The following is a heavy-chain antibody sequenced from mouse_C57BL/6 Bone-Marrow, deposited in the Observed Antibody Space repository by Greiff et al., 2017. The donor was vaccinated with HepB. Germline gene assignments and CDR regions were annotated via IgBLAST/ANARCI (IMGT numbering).Heavy chain of an antibody. CDR3: TRTYGSREGDFDY. CDR1: GYTFTDYE. D-gene: IGHD1-1*01. J-gene: IGHJ2*01. CDR2: IDPETGGT. Sequence: VKLQQSGAELVRPGASVTLSCKASGYTFTDYEMHWVKQTPVHGLEWIGAIDPETGGTAYNQKFKGKAILTADKSSSTAYMELRSLTSEDSAVYYCTRTYGSREGDFDYWGQGTTLTVSS. V-gene: IGHV1-15*01.